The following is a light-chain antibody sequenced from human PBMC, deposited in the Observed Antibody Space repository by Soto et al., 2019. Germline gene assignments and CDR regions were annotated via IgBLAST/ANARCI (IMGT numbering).Light chain of an antibody. CDR2: VVT. Sequence: QSVLTQPASVSGSLGQSITISCTGTISDVGAYNFVSWYQQHPGKAPKLMIYVVTNRPSGVSHRFSGSKSGNTASLTISGLQADDEADYYCSSFTSTSTWVFGGGTKLTVL. J-gene: IGLJ3*02. CDR1: ISDVGAYNF. CDR3: SSFTSTSTWV. V-gene: IGLV2-14*01.